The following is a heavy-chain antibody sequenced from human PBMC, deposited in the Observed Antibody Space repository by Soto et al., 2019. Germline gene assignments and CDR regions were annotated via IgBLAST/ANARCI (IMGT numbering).Heavy chain of an antibody. CDR2: ISWNSGSI. D-gene: IGHD3-10*01. CDR3: AKSGDSGSYYKWFDP. CDR1: GFTFDDYA. V-gene: IGHV3-9*01. J-gene: IGHJ5*02. Sequence: GGSLRLSCAASGFTFDDYAMHWVRQAPGKGLEWVSGISWNSGSIGYADSVKGRFTISRDNAKNSLYLQMNSLRAEDTALYYCAKSGDSGSYYKWFDPWGQGTLVTVSS.